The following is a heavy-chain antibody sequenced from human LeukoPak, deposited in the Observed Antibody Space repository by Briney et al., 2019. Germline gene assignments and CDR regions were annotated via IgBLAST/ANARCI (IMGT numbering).Heavy chain of an antibody. V-gene: IGHV4-4*02. CDR2: IYHSGNA. Sequence: SETLSLTCAVSGGSISSNNWWSGVRQPPGKGLEWIGEIYHSGNANYNPSLKTRVTMSVDKSKNQFSLILSSVTAADTAVYYCARDVGARLSGFWGQGTLVTVSS. CDR3: ARDVGARLSGF. D-gene: IGHD6-6*01. CDR1: GGSISSNNW. J-gene: IGHJ4*02.